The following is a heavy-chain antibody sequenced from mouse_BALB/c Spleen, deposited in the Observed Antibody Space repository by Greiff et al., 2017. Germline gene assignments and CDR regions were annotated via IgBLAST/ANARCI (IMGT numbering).Heavy chain of an antibody. V-gene: IGHV5-17*02. CDR2: ISSGSSTI. J-gene: IGHJ4*01. CDR1: GFTFSSFG. CDR3: ARRGQYYAMDY. Sequence: EVNVVESGGGLVQPGGSRKLSCAASGFTFSSFGMHWVRQAPEKGLEWVAYISSGSSTIYYADTVKGRFTISRDNPKNTLFLQMTSLRSEDTAMYYCARRGQYYAMDYWGQGTSVTVSS. D-gene: IGHD3-3*01.